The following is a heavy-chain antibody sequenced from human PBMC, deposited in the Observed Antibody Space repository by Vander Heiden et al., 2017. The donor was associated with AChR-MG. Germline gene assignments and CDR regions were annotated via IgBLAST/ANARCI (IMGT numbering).Heavy chain of an antibody. CDR2: ISYDGSNK. CDR3: AREGITMIVVRAFDI. CDR1: GSTFSSYA. J-gene: IGHJ3*02. Sequence: QVQLVESGGGVVQPGRSLRLSCAASGSTFSSYAMHWVRQAPGKGLEWVAVISYDGSNKYYADSVKGRFTISRDNSKNTLYLQMNSLRAEDTAVYYCAREGITMIVVRAFDIWGQGTMVTVSS. V-gene: IGHV3-30-3*01. D-gene: IGHD3-22*01.